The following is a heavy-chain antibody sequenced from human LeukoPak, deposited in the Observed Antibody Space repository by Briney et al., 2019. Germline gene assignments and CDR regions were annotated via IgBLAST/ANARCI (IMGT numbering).Heavy chain of an antibody. V-gene: IGHV3-21*01. CDR1: GFTFSSYS. CDR3: ARDPKRRDGYNYDPDY. J-gene: IGHJ4*02. Sequence: GGSLRLSCAASGFTFSSYSMNWVRQAPGKGLEWVSSISSSSSYIYYADSVKGRFTISRDNAKNSLYLQMNSLRAEDTAVYYCARDPKRRDGYNYDPDYWGQGTLVTVSS. D-gene: IGHD5-24*01. CDR2: ISSSSSYI.